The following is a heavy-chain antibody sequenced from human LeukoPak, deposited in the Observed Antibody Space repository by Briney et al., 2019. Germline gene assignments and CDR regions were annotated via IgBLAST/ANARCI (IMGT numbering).Heavy chain of an antibody. CDR2: ISYDGSNK. V-gene: IGHV3-30*18. D-gene: IGHD5-18*01. J-gene: IGHJ6*03. CDR3: AKFGYQPYYYYYMDV. CDR1: GFTFSSYG. Sequence: GGSLRLSYAASGFTFSSYGMHWVRQAPGKGLEWVAVISYDGSNKYYADSVKGRFTISRDNSKNTLYLQMNSLRAEDTAVYYCAKFGYQPYYYYYMDVWGKGTTVTVSS.